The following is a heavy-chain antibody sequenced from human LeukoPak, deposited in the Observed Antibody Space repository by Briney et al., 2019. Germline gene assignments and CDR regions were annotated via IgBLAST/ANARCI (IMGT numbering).Heavy chain of an antibody. D-gene: IGHD1-26*01. CDR2: ISSSSSTI. V-gene: IGHV3-48*01. J-gene: IGHJ4*02. CDR3: ARDGGTFSFSLDY. CDR1: GFTFSSYS. Sequence: PGGSLRLSCAASGFTFSSYSVNWVRQAPGKGLEWVSYISSSSSTIYYADSMKGRFTISRDNAKNSLYLQMNSLRAEDTAVYYCARDGGTFSFSLDYWGQGTLVTVSS.